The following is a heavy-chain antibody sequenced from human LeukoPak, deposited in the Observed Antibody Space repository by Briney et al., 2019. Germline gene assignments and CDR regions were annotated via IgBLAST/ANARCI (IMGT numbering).Heavy chain of an antibody. J-gene: IGHJ4*02. CDR3: ARRGYCSSTSCYPFDY. CDR1: GYSFTSYW. Sequence: GVPLKISYKGSGYSFTSYWIGWVREMPGKGQEWMGIIYPGISDTTYSPSFQGQVTISADKSIRTAYLQWSSLKASDTAMYYCARRGYCSSTSCYPFDYWGQGTLVTVSS. CDR2: IYPGISDT. V-gene: IGHV5-51*01. D-gene: IGHD2-2*01.